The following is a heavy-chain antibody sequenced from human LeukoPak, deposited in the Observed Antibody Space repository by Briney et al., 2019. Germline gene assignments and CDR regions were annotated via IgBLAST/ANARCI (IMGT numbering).Heavy chain of an antibody. CDR1: GGSFSGYY. J-gene: IGHJ4*02. D-gene: IGHD1-26*01. V-gene: IGHV4-34*01. CDR2: IHHSGST. Sequence: SETLSLTCAVYGGSFSGYYWTWIRQPPGKGLEWIGEIHHSGSTNYNPSLKSRVTISVDTSKNQFSLNLSSVTAADTAVYYCARGQSGSWDEFDYWGQGTLVTVSS. CDR3: ARGQSGSWDEFDY.